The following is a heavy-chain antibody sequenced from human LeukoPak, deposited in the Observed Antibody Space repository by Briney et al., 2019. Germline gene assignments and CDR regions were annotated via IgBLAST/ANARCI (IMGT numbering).Heavy chain of an antibody. D-gene: IGHD3-10*01. J-gene: IGHJ4*02. CDR2: ISGNGGST. V-gene: IGHV3-64D*06. Sequence: GGSLRLSCSASGFTFSGYAMYWVRQAAGKGLEYVSAISGNGGSTYYADSMKGRFTISRDNSKNTLYLQMSSLRAEDTAVYYCVRGFTYYYGSGSYVDYWGQGTLVTVSS. CDR1: GFTFSGYA. CDR3: VRGFTYYYGSGSYVDY.